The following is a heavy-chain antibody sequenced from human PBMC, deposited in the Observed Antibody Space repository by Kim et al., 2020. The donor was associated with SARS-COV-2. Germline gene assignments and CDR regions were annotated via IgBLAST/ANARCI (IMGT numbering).Heavy chain of an antibody. CDR3: ARDLYDFV. D-gene: IGHD3-3*01. J-gene: IGHJ6*02. V-gene: IGHV3-53*01. CDR2: GVST. Sequence: GVSTHHDDSVKDRFTISRDNSKNTLYLQMNSLRAEDTAVYYCARDLYDFVWGQGTTVTVSS.